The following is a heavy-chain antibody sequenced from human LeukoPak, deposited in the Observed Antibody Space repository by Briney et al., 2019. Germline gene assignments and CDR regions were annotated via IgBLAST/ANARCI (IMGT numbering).Heavy chain of an antibody. Sequence: SETLSLTCNVFGGFISSYYWSWIRQPAGKGLEWIGRIYPGGSANYNPSLQSRVTVSVDMSKNQFSLKLTSVTAADTAMYYCARGSNSSLVFWGQGILVTVSS. J-gene: IGHJ4*02. CDR3: ARGSNSSLVF. CDR1: GGFISSYY. D-gene: IGHD6-6*01. V-gene: IGHV4-4*07. CDR2: IYPGGSA.